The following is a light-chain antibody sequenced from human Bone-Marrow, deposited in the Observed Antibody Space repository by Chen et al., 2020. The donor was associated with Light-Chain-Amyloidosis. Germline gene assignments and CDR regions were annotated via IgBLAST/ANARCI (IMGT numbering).Light chain of an antibody. Sequence: DIQMTQSPSSLSASVRDRVTITCRASASINEQLNWYQQKPAKAPKLLIYGASNLQSGVPSRFIGSGSGTDFTRTIRGLQPEDFSTYYCQQSYNFPYTFGQGTNVES. J-gene: IGKJ2*01. CDR2: GAS. V-gene: IGKV1-39*01. CDR3: QQSYNFPYT. CDR1: ASINEQ.